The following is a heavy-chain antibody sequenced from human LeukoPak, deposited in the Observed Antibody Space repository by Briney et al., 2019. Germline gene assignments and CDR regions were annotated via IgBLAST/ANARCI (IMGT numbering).Heavy chain of an antibody. CDR1: GFTFSSYA. CDR2: ISGSGGTT. J-gene: IGHJ4*02. Sequence: PGGSLRLSCAASGFTFSSYAMNWVRQAPGKGLEWVSVISGSGGTTYYTDSVKGRFTISRDNSKNTLYLQMNSLRAEDTALYYCAREHWFGELGTWGQGTLVSVSS. D-gene: IGHD3-10*01. V-gene: IGHV3-23*01. CDR3: AREHWFGELGT.